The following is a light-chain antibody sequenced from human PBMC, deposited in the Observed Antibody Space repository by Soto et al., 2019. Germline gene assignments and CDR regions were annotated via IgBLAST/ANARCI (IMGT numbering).Light chain of an antibody. CDR2: DAS. V-gene: IGKV1-5*01. J-gene: IGKJ1*01. Sequence: DIQMTQSPSTLSASVGDTVTITCRASQGISRWLGWYQFKPGKAPKLLIYDASNLESGVPPRCSGSGSGTDFTLTISTLQPDYFPNYFGEKYDSYPWTFGQGTQV. CDR3: EKYDSYPWT. CDR1: QGISRW.